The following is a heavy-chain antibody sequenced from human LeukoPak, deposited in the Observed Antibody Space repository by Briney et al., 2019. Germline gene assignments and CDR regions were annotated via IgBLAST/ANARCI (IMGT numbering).Heavy chain of an antibody. D-gene: IGHD6-6*01. Sequence: SETLSLTCTVSGGSINNYYWSWIRQPPGKGLEWIGYIYYSGSTNYNPSLKSRVTISVDTSKSQFSLKLTSVTAAVKAENNCARDRNTYSSSYYYYMNVWGKGTTVTVTS. J-gene: IGHJ6*03. CDR2: IYYSGST. CDR3: ARDRNTYSSSYYYYMNV. CDR1: GGSINNYY. V-gene: IGHV4-59*01.